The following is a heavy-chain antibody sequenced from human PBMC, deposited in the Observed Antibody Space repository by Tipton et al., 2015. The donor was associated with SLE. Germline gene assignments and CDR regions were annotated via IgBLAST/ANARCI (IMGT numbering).Heavy chain of an antibody. CDR3: AGAPLGSITGFDF. V-gene: IGHV4-61*08. J-gene: IGHJ4*01. CDR1: SGSISSAGYY. Sequence: TLSLTCTVSSGSISSAGYYWSWIRQPPGQGVEWIGYIYYTGSTKYNPSLKSRVTISIDTSKNQFSLKMTSMTAADTAVYYCAGAPLGSITGFDFWGHGTLVTVSS. CDR2: IYYTGST. D-gene: IGHD5-24*01.